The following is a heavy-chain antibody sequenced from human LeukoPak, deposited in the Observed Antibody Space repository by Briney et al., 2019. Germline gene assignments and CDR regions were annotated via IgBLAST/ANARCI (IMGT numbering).Heavy chain of an antibody. V-gene: IGHV1-2*02. CDR1: GSTFTGAY. Sequence: ASVKVSCKTSGSTFTGAYMHWVRQAPGQGLGWMGWINPNSGETKFAQKFQGRVTMTRDTSISTVYMDLGGLRSDDTAVYYCARVLFNSGYDYWGQGSLVTVSS. D-gene: IGHD3-9*01. CDR3: ARVLFNSGYDY. CDR2: INPNSGET. J-gene: IGHJ4*02.